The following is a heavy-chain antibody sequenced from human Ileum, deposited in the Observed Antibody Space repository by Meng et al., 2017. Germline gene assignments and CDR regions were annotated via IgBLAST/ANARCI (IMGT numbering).Heavy chain of an antibody. Sequence: SLKISCAASGFTFDDYAMHWVRQAPGKGLEWVSGISWHSGSIGYADSVKGRFTISRDNAKNSLYLQMNSLRAEDMALYYCSRGDSSSYRDAFDIWGQGTMVTVSS. CDR1: GFTFDDYA. CDR2: ISWHSGSI. V-gene: IGHV3-9*03. J-gene: IGHJ3*02. D-gene: IGHD6-13*01. CDR3: SRGDSSSYRDAFDI.